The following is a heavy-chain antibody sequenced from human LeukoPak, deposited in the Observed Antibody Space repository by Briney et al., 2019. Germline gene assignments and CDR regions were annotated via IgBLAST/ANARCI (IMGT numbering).Heavy chain of an antibody. CDR2: INPNSGGT. CDR1: GYTFTGYY. J-gene: IGHJ6*02. V-gene: IGHV1-2*02. D-gene: IGHD2-15*01. CDR3: ARDSVVAAISSPDYYYGMDV. Sequence: ASVKVSCKASGYTFTGYYMHWVRQAPGQGLEWMGWINPNSGGTNYAQKFQGRVTMTRDTFISTAYMELSRLRSDDTAVYYCARDSVVAAISSPDYYYGMDVWGQETTVTVSS.